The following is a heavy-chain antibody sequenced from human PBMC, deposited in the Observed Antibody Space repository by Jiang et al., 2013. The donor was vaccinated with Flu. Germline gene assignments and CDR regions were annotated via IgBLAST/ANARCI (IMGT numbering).Heavy chain of an antibody. J-gene: IGHJ6*02. V-gene: IGHV6-1*01. CDR2: TYYRSKWYH. CDR1: GDSVSTNSGA. CDR3: ASWALDV. Sequence: PGLVKPSQTLSLTCVISGDSVSTNSGAWHWIRQFPSRGLEWLGRTYYRSKWYHDYAVSVKSRITINPDTSKNQFSLQLNSVTPEDTAVYYCASWALDVWGQGTTVTVSS. D-gene: IGHD7-27*01.